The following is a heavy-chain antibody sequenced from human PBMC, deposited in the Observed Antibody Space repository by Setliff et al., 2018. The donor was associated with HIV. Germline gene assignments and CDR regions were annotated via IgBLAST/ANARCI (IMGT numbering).Heavy chain of an antibody. J-gene: IGHJ4*02. Sequence: ASVKVSCKASGYTFSSYDINWVRQAPGHGLEWMGYISPYNGDAYYAEKFQGRVTMTTDTSTTAVSMELTNLRSDDTAVYFCARMQAYYNFWRSTYYFDYWGQGTPVTVSS. V-gene: IGHV1-18*01. D-gene: IGHD3-3*01. CDR3: ARMQAYYNFWRSTYYFDY. CDR2: ISPYNGDA. CDR1: GYTFSSYD.